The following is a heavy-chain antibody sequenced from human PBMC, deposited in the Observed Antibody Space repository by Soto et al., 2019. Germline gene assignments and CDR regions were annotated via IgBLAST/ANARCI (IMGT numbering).Heavy chain of an antibody. CDR2: IYYSGST. V-gene: IGHV4-59*01. CDR3: ARLVDTAMVIDY. J-gene: IGHJ4*02. CDR1: GGSISSYY. Sequence: SETLSLTCTVSGGSISSYYWSWIRQPPGKGLEWIGYIYYSGSTNYNPSLKSRVTISVDTSKNQFSLKLSSVTAADTAVYYCARLVDTAMVIDYWGQGTLVTVSS. D-gene: IGHD5-18*01.